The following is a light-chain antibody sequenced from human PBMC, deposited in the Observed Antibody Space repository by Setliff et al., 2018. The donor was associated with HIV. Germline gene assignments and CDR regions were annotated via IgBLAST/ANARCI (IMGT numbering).Light chain of an antibody. Sequence: LTQPPSMSVAPGKTATITCGGNNIGSKSVHWYQQKPGQAPVLVIYYDSDRPSGIPERFSGSNSGNTATLTISRVEAGDEADYYCQVWDNSSAHPLVFGGGTKVTVL. CDR3: QVWDNSSAHPLV. J-gene: IGLJ3*02. CDR1: NIGSKS. V-gene: IGLV3-21*04. CDR2: YDS.